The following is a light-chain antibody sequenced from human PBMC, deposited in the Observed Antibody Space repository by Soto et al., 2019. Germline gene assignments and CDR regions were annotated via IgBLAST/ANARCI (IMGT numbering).Light chain of an antibody. J-gene: IGLJ2*01. CDR2: EVS. CDR1: SSDVGAYNY. CDR3: SSYTSSSTL. V-gene: IGLV2-14*01. Sequence: QSALTQPASVSGSPGQSITISCSGTSSDVGAYNYVSWYQQHPGKAPKLMIYEVSNRPSGVSNRFSGSKSGNTASLTISGLQAEDEADYYCSSYTSSSTLFGGGTKVTDL.